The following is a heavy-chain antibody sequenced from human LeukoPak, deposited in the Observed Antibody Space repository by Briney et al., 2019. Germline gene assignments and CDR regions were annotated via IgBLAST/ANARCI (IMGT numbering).Heavy chain of an antibody. D-gene: IGHD5-18*01. Sequence: SVKVSCKASGGTFSSYAISWVRQAPGQGLEWMGGIIPIFGTANYAQKFQGRVTITTDESTSTAYMELSSLRSEDTAVYYCARRGIQLYWFDPWGQGTLVTVSS. CDR1: GGTFSSYA. CDR3: ARRGIQLYWFDP. CDR2: IIPIFGTA. J-gene: IGHJ5*02. V-gene: IGHV1-69*05.